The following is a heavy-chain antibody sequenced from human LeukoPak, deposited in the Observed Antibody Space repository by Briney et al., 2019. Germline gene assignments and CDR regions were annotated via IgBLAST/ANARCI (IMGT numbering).Heavy chain of an antibody. Sequence: SGGSLRLSCAACGFTFSSYEMNWVRQAPGKGLEWVSYINGGGTTIFYADSVKGRFTISRDNAKNSLYLHMNSLSAEDTAVYFCATETENSNYDAFDIWGQGTLVTVSS. V-gene: IGHV3-48*03. CDR3: ATETENSNYDAFDI. D-gene: IGHD4-11*01. J-gene: IGHJ3*02. CDR2: INGGGTTI. CDR1: GFTFSSYE.